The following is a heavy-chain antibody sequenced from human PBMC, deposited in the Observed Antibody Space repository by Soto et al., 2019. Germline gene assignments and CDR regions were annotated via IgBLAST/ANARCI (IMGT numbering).Heavy chain of an antibody. CDR1: GFSFSIDS. V-gene: IGHV3-21*01. Sequence: PGGSLRLSCAASGFSFSIDSMGWVRDAPGKGLEWVSSISSSGSFMNYADSVKGRFTISGDNAKNSLYLQMSSLKDEDTAVYYCARDPPTGTTLDWVDSWGQGTLVTVSS. J-gene: IGHJ5*01. CDR3: ARDPPTGTTLDWVDS. CDR2: ISSSGSFM. D-gene: IGHD1-7*01.